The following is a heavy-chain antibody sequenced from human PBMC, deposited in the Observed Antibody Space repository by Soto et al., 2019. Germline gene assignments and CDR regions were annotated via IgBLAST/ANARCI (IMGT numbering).Heavy chain of an antibody. Sequence: EVQLLEYGGGLGQPGGSLRLSCAASGFTFSNYAMSWVRQAPGKGLEWVSGISGSGQSTYYADSVKGRFTISRDNSKNKFYLQKNRLRAEETAVYYCGKAHDFWSYYFDYCGQGTLVTVSA. CDR2: ISGSGQST. CDR1: GFTFSNYA. D-gene: IGHD3-3*01. J-gene: IGHJ4*02. CDR3: GKAHDFWSYYFDY. V-gene: IGHV3-23*01.